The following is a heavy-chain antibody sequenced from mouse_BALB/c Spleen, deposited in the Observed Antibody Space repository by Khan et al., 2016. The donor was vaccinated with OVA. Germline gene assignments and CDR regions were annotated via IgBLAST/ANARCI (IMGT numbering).Heavy chain of an antibody. J-gene: IGHJ2*01. D-gene: IGHD2-14*01. CDR2: INTETGEP. CDR3: ARDRYDYFDY. V-gene: IGHV9-2-1*01. Sequence: QIQLVQSGPELKKPGETVKISCKASGYTFTDYSMHWVKQAPGKGLKWMGWINTETGEPTYADDFKGRFAFSLETSASTAYLQINNLKNEDTATYFCARDRYDYFDYWGQSTTLTVSS. CDR1: GYTFTDYS.